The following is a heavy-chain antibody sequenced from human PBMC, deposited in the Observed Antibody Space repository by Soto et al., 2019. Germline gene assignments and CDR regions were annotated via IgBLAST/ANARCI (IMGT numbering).Heavy chain of an antibody. J-gene: IGHJ4*02. Sequence: PGGALRLSCAASGFTFSSYGMHWVRQAPGKGLEWVAVISYDGSNKYYADSVKGRFTISRDNSKDTLYLQMNSLRAEDTAVYYCAKDPSSGWSNFDYWGQGTLVTVSS. V-gene: IGHV3-30*18. CDR1: GFTFSSYG. CDR2: ISYDGSNK. CDR3: AKDPSSGWSNFDY. D-gene: IGHD6-19*01.